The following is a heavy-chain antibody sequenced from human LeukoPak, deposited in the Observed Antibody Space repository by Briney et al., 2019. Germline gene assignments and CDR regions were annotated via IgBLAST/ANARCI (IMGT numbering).Heavy chain of an antibody. V-gene: IGHV1-46*01. J-gene: IGHJ1*01. CDR1: GYTFTSYY. CDR3: ARDGSYYGSGDQH. CDR2: INPSGGST. Sequence: ASVKVSCKASGYTFTSYYMHWVRQAPGQGLKWMGIINPSGGSTSYARKFQGRVTMTRDTSTSTVYMELSSLRSEDTAVYYCARDGSYYGSGDQHWGQGTLVTVSS. D-gene: IGHD3-10*01.